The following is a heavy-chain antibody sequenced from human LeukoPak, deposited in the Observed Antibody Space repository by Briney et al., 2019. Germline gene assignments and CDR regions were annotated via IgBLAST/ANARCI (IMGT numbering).Heavy chain of an antibody. D-gene: IGHD6-19*01. CDR3: AKGTQQGLVGVYYGMDV. CDR1: AFTFSSYA. Sequence: GVSLSLSCAASAFTFSSYAMSWVRQAPGKGLEWVSAISGSGGNTYYADSVKGRFTISRDNSKNTLHLQMNSLRAEDTAIYYCAKGTQQGLVGVYYGMDVWGQGTTVTVSS. V-gene: IGHV3-23*01. CDR2: ISGSGGNT. J-gene: IGHJ6*02.